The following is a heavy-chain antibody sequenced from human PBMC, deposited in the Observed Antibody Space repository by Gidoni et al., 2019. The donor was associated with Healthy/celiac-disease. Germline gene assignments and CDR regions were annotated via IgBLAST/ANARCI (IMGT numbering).Heavy chain of an antibody. CDR3: TRRGGSIAAAGTDYYYYYMDV. Sequence: GSLKLSCAASGFTFSGSAMHWVRQASGKGLEWVGRIRSKANSYATAYAASVKGRFTISRDDSKNTAYLQMNSLKTEDTAVYYCTRRGGSIAAAGTDYYYYYMDVWGKGTTVTVSS. CDR1: GFTFSGSA. J-gene: IGHJ6*03. D-gene: IGHD6-13*01. V-gene: IGHV3-73*01. CDR2: IRSKANSYAT.